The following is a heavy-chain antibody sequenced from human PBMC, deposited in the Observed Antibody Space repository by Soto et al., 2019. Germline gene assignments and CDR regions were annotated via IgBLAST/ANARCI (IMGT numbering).Heavy chain of an antibody. Sequence: GGSLRLSCAASGFTFDDYAMHWVRQAPGKGLEWVSLISGDGGSTYYADSVKGRFTIPRDNSKNSLYLQMNSLRTEDTALFYCAKTASGSSWYYYYYGMDVWGQGTTVTVSS. CDR2: ISGDGGST. V-gene: IGHV3-43*02. D-gene: IGHD6-13*01. CDR1: GFTFDDYA. J-gene: IGHJ6*02. CDR3: AKTASGSSWYYYYYGMDV.